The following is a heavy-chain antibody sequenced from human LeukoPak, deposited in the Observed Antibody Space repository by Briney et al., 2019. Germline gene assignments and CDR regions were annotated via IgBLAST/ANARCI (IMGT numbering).Heavy chain of an antibody. J-gene: IGHJ4*02. CDR1: GFTFDDYA. V-gene: IGHV3-43D*03. Sequence: GGSLRLSCAASGFTFDDYAMHWVRQAPGKGLEWVSLISWDGGSTYYADSVKGRFTISRDNSKNSLYLQMNSLRAEDTALYYCAKDAGSSGKFDYWGQGTLVTVSS. CDR3: AKDAGSSGKFDY. CDR2: ISWDGGST. D-gene: IGHD6-13*01.